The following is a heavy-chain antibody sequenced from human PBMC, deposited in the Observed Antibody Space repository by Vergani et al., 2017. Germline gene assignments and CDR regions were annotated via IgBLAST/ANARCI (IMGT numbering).Heavy chain of an antibody. CDR2: IKEDGSET. CDR3: AGLGLTASRREAPVFDY. CDR1: GFTFSNYW. D-gene: IGHD6-13*01. J-gene: IGHJ4*02. Sequence: EVQLMESGGGLVQPGGSLRLSCAASGFTFSNYWMSWVRQAPGKGLEWVANIKEDGSETFYVDSVMGRFTISRDNAKNSLYLQMNSLRAEDTAVYFCAGLGLTASRREAPVFDYWGQGTLVTVSS. V-gene: IGHV3-7*01.